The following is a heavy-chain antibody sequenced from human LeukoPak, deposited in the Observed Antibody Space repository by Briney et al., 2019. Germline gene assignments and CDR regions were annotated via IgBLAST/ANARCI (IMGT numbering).Heavy chain of an antibody. Sequence: SVKVSCKASGGTFSSYAISWVRQAPGQGLEWMGRIIPIFGTANYARKFQGRVTITTDESTSTAYMELSSLRSEDTAVYYCARGAFGPTNWFDPWGQGTLVTVSS. J-gene: IGHJ5*02. CDR1: GGTFSSYA. V-gene: IGHV1-69*05. CDR2: IIPIFGTA. CDR3: ARGAFGPTNWFDP. D-gene: IGHD1-26*01.